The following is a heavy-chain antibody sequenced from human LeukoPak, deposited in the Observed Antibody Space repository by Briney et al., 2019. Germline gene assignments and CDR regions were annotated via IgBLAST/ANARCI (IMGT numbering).Heavy chain of an antibody. V-gene: IGHV1-8*03. Sequence: ASVKVSCKASGYTFTSYDNNWVRQPTGQGREWMGWMNPNSGNTSYTQKLQGRVTITRNTSISTAYMELSSLRSEDTAVYYCASSLSGSYGWGQGTLVTVSS. J-gene: IGHJ4*02. D-gene: IGHD1-26*01. CDR3: ASSLSGSYG. CDR1: GYTFTSYD. CDR2: MNPNSGNT.